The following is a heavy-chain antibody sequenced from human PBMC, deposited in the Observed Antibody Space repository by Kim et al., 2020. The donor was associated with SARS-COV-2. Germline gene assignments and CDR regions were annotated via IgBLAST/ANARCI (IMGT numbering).Heavy chain of an antibody. V-gene: IGHV1-46*01. Sequence: FQGRVTMTRDTSTSTVYMELSSLRSEDTAVYYCARDSTITFGGVIVFYFDYWGQGTLVTVSS. J-gene: IGHJ4*02. D-gene: IGHD3-16*02. CDR3: ARDSTITFGGVIVFYFDY.